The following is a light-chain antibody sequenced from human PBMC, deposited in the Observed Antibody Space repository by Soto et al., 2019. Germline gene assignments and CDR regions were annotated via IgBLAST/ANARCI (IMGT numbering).Light chain of an antibody. J-gene: IGKJ1*01. CDR2: GAS. Sequence: DIQMTQSPSSLSASVGDTVTITCRASQNIDMYLNWYQQRPGKAPKVLISGASNLQSGVPSRFSGSGSGTDFTLTIHSLQPEDFATYSCQHTFSVPPWTFGQGTKGDIK. CDR1: QNIDMY. V-gene: IGKV1-39*01. CDR3: QHTFSVPPWT.